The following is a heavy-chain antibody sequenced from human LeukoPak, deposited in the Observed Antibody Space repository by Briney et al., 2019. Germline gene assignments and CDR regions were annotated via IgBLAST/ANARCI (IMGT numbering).Heavy chain of an antibody. CDR3: ATQVAGGPLDH. D-gene: IGHD6-19*01. CDR1: GGSISSTTYY. V-gene: IGHV4-39*01. Sequence: SETLSLTCAVSGGSISSTTYYWAWIRQPPGKGLEWIGSIYYTGRTHYIPSLKSRVTISLDTSKNQFSLNLSSVTAADTAVYYCATQVAGGPLDHWGQGTLVTVSS. CDR2: IYYTGRT. J-gene: IGHJ4*02.